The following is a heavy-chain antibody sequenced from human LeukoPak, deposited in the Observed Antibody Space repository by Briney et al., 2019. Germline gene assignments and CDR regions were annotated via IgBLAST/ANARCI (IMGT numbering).Heavy chain of an antibody. V-gene: IGHV3-23*01. CDR3: AKSRSGGGSCYNY. CDR1: GFIFSNYA. J-gene: IGHJ4*02. CDR2: ISGSDDST. D-gene: IGHD2-15*01. Sequence: AGGSLRLSCAASGFIFSNYAMTWVRQAPGKGLEWVSTISGSDDSTFYADSVRGRFTISRDNSKNTLYLQMSSLRAEDTAVYYCAKSRSGGGSCYNYWGQGTLVTVSS.